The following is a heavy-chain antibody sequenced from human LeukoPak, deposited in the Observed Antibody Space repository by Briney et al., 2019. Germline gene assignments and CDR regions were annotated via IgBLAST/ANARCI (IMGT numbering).Heavy chain of an antibody. J-gene: IGHJ3*02. V-gene: IGHV4-39*01. CDR2: IYYSGST. CDR1: GGSISSSSYY. Sequence: HSETLSLTCTVSGGSISSSSYYWGWIRQPPGRGLEWIGSIYYSGSTYYNPSLKSRVTISVDTSKNQFSLKLSSVTAADTAVYYCARYGITGTQMAFDIWGQGTMVTVSS. CDR3: ARYGITGTQMAFDI. D-gene: IGHD1-7*01.